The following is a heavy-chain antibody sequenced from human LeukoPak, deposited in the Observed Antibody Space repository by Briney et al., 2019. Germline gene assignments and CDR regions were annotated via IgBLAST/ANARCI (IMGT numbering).Heavy chain of an antibody. V-gene: IGHV4-31*03. CDR2: IYYSGST. D-gene: IGHD2-2*01. J-gene: IGHJ5*02. CDR1: GGSISSGGYY. Sequence: SETPSLTCTVSGGSISSGGYYWSWIRQHPGKGLEWIGYIYYSGSTYYNPSLKSRVTISVDTSKNQFSLKLSSVTAADTAVYYCAREHIVVVLAAIPYNWFDPWGQGTLVTVSS. CDR3: AREHIVVVLAAIPYNWFDP.